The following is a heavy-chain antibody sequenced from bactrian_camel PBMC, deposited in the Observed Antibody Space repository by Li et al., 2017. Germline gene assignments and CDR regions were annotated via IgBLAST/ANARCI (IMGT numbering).Heavy chain of an antibody. D-gene: IGHD5*01. CDR2: IYLGGGTT. Sequence: VQLVESGGGSVQAGGSLRLSCTASGYTYASNCMAYFRQAPGKEREGVAAIYLGGGTTYYHTSVKGRFTISQDNAENTVFLEMNNLKPEDTALYLCATDYVLANYGVRTSADFGYWGEGTQVTVS. V-gene: IGHV3S40*01. CDR3: ATDYVLANYGVRTSADFGY. CDR1: GYTYASNC. J-gene: IGHJ6*01.